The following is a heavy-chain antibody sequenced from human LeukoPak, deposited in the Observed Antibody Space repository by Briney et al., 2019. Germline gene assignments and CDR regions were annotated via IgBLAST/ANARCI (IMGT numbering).Heavy chain of an antibody. CDR1: GFTFDDYG. Sequence: PGGSLRLSCAASGFTFDDYGTSWVRQAPGKGLEWVSGINWNGGSTGYADSVKGRFTISRDNAKNSLYLQMNSLRAEDTALYYCARGGRNWGIYYFDYWGQGTLVTVSS. CDR3: ARGGRNWGIYYFDY. J-gene: IGHJ4*02. D-gene: IGHD7-27*01. V-gene: IGHV3-20*04. CDR2: INWNGGST.